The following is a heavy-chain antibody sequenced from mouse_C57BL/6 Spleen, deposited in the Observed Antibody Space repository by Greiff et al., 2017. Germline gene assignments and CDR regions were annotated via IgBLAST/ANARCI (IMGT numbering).Heavy chain of an antibody. Sequence: QVQLQQPGAELVRPGSSVKLSCKASGYTFTSYWMHWGKQRPIQGLEWIGNIDPSDSETHYNQKFKDKATLTVDKSSSTAYMQLSSLTSEDSAVYYCARGGYLYYFDYWGQGTTLTVSS. CDR3: ARGGYLYYFDY. V-gene: IGHV1-52*01. CDR1: GYTFTSYW. D-gene: IGHD5-1*01. J-gene: IGHJ2*01. CDR2: IDPSDSET.